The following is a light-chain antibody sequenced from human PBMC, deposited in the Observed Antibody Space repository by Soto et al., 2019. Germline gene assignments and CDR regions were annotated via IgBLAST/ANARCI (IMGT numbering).Light chain of an antibody. CDR1: QSVSEY. CDR3: QQYHIWPSIT. Sequence: EVVMTQSPATLSVSPGERATLSCSASQSVSEYLAWYQQKPGQAPRLLIYGASTRATGIPARFSGSGSGTEFTLTISSLQSEDFAVYYCQQYHIWPSITFGQGTKVDIK. J-gene: IGKJ1*01. V-gene: IGKV3-15*01. CDR2: GAS.